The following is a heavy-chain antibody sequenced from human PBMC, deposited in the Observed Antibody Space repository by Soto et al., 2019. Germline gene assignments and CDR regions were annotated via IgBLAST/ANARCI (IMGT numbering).Heavy chain of an antibody. CDR2: IIPIFGTA. J-gene: IGHJ4*02. CDR1: GGTFNNYV. CDR3: EVRCEGTNCLRHFYY. D-gene: IGHD2-2*01. Sequence: QVQLVQSGAEVKKPGSSVKVSCRASGGTFNNYVINWVRQAPGQGLEWMAGIIPIFGTANYAQKFQGRVTITADKSTSTAYMELNSLRSEDTGVYYCEVRCEGTNCLRHFYYWGQGTLVTVSS. V-gene: IGHV1-69*06.